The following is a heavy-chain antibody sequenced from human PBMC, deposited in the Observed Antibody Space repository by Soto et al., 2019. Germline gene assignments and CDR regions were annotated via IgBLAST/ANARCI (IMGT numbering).Heavy chain of an antibody. J-gene: IGHJ6*03. CDR2: IKQDGSEK. D-gene: IGHD3-3*01. V-gene: IGHV3-7*01. CDR3: ARDIAIFGVGLMDV. Sequence: GGSLRLSCAASGFTFSSYWMSWVRQAPGKGLEWVANIKQDGSEKYYVDSVKGRFTISRDNAKNSLYLQMNSLRAEDTAVYYCARDIAIFGVGLMDVWGKGTTVTVSS. CDR1: GFTFSSYW.